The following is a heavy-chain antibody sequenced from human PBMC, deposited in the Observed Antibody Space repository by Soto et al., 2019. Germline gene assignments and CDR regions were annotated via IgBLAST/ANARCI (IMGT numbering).Heavy chain of an antibody. CDR2: ISPYSGNT. CDR3: VRVASSGWYTGGY. Sequence: QILLVQSGAEVKKPGASVKVSCKASGYTFTNYDIGWVRQAPGQGLEWMGWISPYSGNTKYAQKLQGGVTRTTDTATTPAYMELRSLRSDDTAVFYCVRVASSGWYTGGYWGQGTLVTVSS. CDR1: GYTFTNYD. J-gene: IGHJ4*02. V-gene: IGHV1-18*01. D-gene: IGHD6-19*01.